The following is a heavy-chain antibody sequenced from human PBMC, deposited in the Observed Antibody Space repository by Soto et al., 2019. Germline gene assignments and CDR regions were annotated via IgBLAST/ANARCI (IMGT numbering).Heavy chain of an antibody. D-gene: IGHD1-7*01. V-gene: IGHV1-18*01. CDR3: ARGITGTTTGRWWPPCYHHGMDI. Sequence: WAQHSQRQGLEWMGWISAYNGNTNYAQKLQGRVTMTTDTSTSTAYMELRSLRSADTAGYFCARGITGTTTGRWWPPCYHHGMDIWGQGTTLSVYS. J-gene: IGHJ6*02. CDR2: ISAYNGNT.